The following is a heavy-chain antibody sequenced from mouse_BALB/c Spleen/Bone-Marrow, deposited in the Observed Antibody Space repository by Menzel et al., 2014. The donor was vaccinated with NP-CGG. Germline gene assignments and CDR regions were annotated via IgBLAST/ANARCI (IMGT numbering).Heavy chain of an antibody. CDR3: ARENYGSSPAY. Sequence: EVKLVESGPELVKPGASVKVSCKASGYAFTSYNMYWVKQSHGKSLEWIGYIDPYNGGTSYNQKFKGKATLTVDKPSSTAYIHLNSLTSGDSAVYYCARENYGSSPAYWGQGTLVTVSA. V-gene: IGHV1S135*01. J-gene: IGHJ3*01. CDR2: IDPYNGGT. D-gene: IGHD1-1*01. CDR1: GYAFTSYN.